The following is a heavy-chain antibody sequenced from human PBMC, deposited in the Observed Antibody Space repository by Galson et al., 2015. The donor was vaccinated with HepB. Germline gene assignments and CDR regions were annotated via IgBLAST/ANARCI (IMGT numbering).Heavy chain of an antibody. V-gene: IGHV1-69*04. J-gene: IGHJ2*01. CDR1: GGTFSSYT. Sequence: SVKVSCKASGGTFSSYTISWVRQAPGQGLEWMGRIIPILGIANYAQKFQGRVTITADKSTSTAYMELSSLRSEDTAVYYCARDLGYGGDWYFDLWGRGTLVTVSS. CDR2: IIPILGIA. D-gene: IGHD2-21*01. CDR3: ARDLGYGGDWYFDL.